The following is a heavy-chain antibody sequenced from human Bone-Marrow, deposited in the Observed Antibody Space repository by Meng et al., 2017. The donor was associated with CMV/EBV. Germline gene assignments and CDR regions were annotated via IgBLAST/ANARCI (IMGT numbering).Heavy chain of an antibody. D-gene: IGHD4-23*01. CDR3: ARDNHDGGIPPYYYYGMDV. Sequence: SETLSLTCAVSGGSFSGYYWSWIRQPPGKGLEWIGEINHSGSTNYNPSLKSRVTISVDTSKNQFSLKLSSVTAADTAVYYCARDNHDGGIPPYYYYGMDVWGQGTTVTVSS. CDR1: GGSFSGYY. CDR2: INHSGST. V-gene: IGHV4-34*01. J-gene: IGHJ6*02.